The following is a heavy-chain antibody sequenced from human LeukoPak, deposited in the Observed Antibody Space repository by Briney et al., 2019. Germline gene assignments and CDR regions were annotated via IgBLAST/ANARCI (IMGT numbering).Heavy chain of an antibody. V-gene: IGHV4-59*01. CDR1: GGSFSGYY. CDR2: IYYSGST. Sequence: SETLSLTCAVYGGSFSGYYWSWIRQPPGKGLEWVGYIYYSGSTNYNPSLKSRVTISVDTSKNQFSLKLSSVTAADTAVYYCARVKHAADLFFDYWGQGTLVTVSS. D-gene: IGHD6-13*01. J-gene: IGHJ4*02. CDR3: ARVKHAADLFFDY.